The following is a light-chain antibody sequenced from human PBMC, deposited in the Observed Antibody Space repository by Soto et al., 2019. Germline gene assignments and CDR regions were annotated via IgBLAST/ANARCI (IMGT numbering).Light chain of an antibody. CDR3: QQRSNWPPTWT. J-gene: IGKJ1*01. CDR2: DAS. Sequence: EIVLTQSPATLCLSPGERATLSCRASQSVSSYLAWYQQKPGQAPRLLIYDASNRATGIPARFSGSGSGTDFTLTISRLEPEDFAVYYCQQRSNWPPTWTFGQGTKGDIK. CDR1: QSVSSY. V-gene: IGKV3-11*01.